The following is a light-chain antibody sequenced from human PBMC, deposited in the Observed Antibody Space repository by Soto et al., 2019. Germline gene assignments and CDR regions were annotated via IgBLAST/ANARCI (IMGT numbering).Light chain of an antibody. V-gene: IGKV4-1*01. J-gene: IGKJ1*01. CDR3: QQYFTTPWT. CDR1: QSVLYSSNDRSY. CDR2: WAS. Sequence: EIVMTQSPDSLAVSLGERATIKCKSSQSVLYSSNDRSYLAWFQQKPGQPPKALIDWASSRESGVPDRFSGSGSGTDFTLSISSLQAEDVAVYFCQQYFTTPWTFGQGTKVEI.